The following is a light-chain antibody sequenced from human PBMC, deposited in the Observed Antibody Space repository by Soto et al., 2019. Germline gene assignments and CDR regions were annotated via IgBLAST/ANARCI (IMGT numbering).Light chain of an antibody. V-gene: IGKV3-20*01. CDR3: QQYGSSMWT. CDR2: GTS. J-gene: IGKJ1*01. Sequence: EIVLTQSPGTLSLSPGERATLSCRASQSVSSTYLAWYQQKPGQAPRLLIYGTSSRATGIPDRFSGSGSGADFNITISRLEPEDFAVYYCQQYGSSMWTVGQGTKVEIK. CDR1: QSVSSTY.